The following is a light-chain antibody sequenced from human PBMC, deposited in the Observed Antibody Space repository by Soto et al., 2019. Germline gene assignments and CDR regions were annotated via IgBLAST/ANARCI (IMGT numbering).Light chain of an antibody. CDR2: GNS. CDR3: QSYDSSLSAYVV. J-gene: IGLJ2*01. V-gene: IGLV1-40*01. Sequence: QPVLTQPPSVSGAPGQRVTISCTGSSSNIGAGYDVHWYQQLPGTAPKLLIYGNSNRPSGVPDRFSGSKSGTSASVAITGLQAEDEADYYCQSYDSSLSAYVVFGGGTKLTVL. CDR1: SSNIGAGYD.